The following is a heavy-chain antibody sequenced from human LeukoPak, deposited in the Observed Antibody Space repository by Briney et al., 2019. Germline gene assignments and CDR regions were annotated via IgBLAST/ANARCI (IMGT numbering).Heavy chain of an antibody. D-gene: IGHD5-18*01. CDR3: ASLYVDTARGDAFDI. V-gene: IGHV4-4*07. J-gene: IGHJ3*02. CDR1: GGSISSYY. Sequence: PSETLSLTCTVSGGSISSYYWSWIRQPAGKGLEWIGRIYTSGSTNYNPSLKSRVTMSVDTSKNQFSLKLSSVTAADTAVYYCASLYVDTARGDAFDIWGQGTMVTVSS. CDR2: IYTSGST.